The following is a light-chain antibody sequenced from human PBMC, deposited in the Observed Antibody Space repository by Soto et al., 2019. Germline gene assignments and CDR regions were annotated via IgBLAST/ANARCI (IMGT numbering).Light chain of an antibody. Sequence: DIQMTQSPSDMSASVGDRVTITCRASQTISSWLAWYQQKPGKAPKLLIYKASTLKSGVPSRFSGSGSGTEFTLTISSLQPDDFATYYCQQYNSYSRTFGQGTKVDIK. CDR1: QTISSW. J-gene: IGKJ1*01. CDR3: QQYNSYSRT. V-gene: IGKV1-5*03. CDR2: KAS.